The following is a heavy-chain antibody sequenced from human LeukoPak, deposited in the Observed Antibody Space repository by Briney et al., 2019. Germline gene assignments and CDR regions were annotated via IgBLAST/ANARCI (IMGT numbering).Heavy chain of an antibody. CDR2: FYFSGSA. D-gene: IGHD3-9*01. V-gene: IGHV4-39*01. CDR1: GDSISSISNY. J-gene: IGHJ3*02. CDR3: ARQHEILTGYAFDI. Sequence: PSETLSLTCTVSGDSISSISNYWGWIRQPPGTGLEWIGCFYFSGSAYYNPSLESRITVSVDTSKNQFSLKLTSVTAADTAVYYCARQHEILTGYAFDIWGHGTMVTVSS.